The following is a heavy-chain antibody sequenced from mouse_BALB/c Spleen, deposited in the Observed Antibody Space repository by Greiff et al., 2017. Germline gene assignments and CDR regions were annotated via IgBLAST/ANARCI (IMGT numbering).Heavy chain of an antibody. CDR2: INPSTGYT. CDR1: GYTFTSYW. D-gene: IGHD1-1*01. V-gene: IGHV1-7*01. J-gene: IGHJ3*01. CDR3: EVDYYGSSSWFAY. Sequence: QVQLQQSGAELAKPGASVKMSCKASGYTFTSYWMHWVKQRPGQGLEWIGYINPSTGYTEYNQKFKDKATLTADKSSSTAYMQLSSLTSEDSAVYYCEVDYYGSSSWFAYWGQGTLVTVSA.